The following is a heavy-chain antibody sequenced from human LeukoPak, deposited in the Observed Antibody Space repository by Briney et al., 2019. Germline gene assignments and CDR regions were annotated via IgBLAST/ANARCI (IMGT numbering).Heavy chain of an antibody. CDR1: GFTFSSYW. V-gene: IGHV3-7*01. D-gene: IGHD3-9*01. Sequence: GGSLRLSCAASGFTFSSYWMSWVRQAPGKGLEWVANIKQDGSEKYYVDSVKGRFTISRDNAKNSLYLQMNSLRAEDTAVYYCARGSRPVYNLLTGKRYFDYWGQGTLLTVSS. CDR2: IKQDGSEK. CDR3: ARGSRPVYNLLTGKRYFDY. J-gene: IGHJ4*02.